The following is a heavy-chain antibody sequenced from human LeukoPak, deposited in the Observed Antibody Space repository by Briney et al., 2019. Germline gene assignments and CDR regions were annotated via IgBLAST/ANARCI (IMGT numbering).Heavy chain of an antibody. Sequence: PSETLSLTCAVYGGSFSGYYWSWIRQPPGKGLEWIGEINHSGSTNYNPSPKSRVTISVDTSKNQFSLRLSSVTAADTAVYYCARGIYFDSSGYSLGPGVIDYWGQGTLVTVSS. CDR1: GGSFSGYY. J-gene: IGHJ4*02. D-gene: IGHD3-22*01. CDR2: INHSGST. V-gene: IGHV4-34*01. CDR3: ARGIYFDSSGYSLGPGVIDY.